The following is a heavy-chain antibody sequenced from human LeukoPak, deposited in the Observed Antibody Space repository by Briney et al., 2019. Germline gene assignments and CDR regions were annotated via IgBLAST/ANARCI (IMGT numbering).Heavy chain of an antibody. J-gene: IGHJ4*02. CDR1: GGTFSSYA. CDR3: ASITYYYDSSGSPAARVPLPSDY. Sequence: SVKVSCKASGGTFSSYAISWVRQAPGQGLEWMGRIIPILGIANYAQKFQGRVTITADKSTSTAYMELSSLRSEDTAVYYCASITYYYDSSGSPAARVPLPSDYWGQGTLVTVPS. V-gene: IGHV1-69*04. CDR2: IIPILGIA. D-gene: IGHD3-22*01.